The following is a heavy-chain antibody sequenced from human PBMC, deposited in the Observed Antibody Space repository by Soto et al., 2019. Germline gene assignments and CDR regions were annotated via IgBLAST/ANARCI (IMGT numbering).Heavy chain of an antibody. D-gene: IGHD1-26*01. V-gene: IGHV3-48*02. CDR2: ISSSSSTI. CDR1: GFTVSSYS. CDR3: ARASGWVLLHVYFDY. Sequence: EVQLVESGGGLVQPGGSLRLSCAASGFTVSSYSMNWVRQAPGKGLEWVSYISSSSSTIYYADSVKGRFTISRDNAKNSLYLQMNSLRDEDTAVYYCARASGWVLLHVYFDYWGQGTLVTVSS. J-gene: IGHJ4*02.